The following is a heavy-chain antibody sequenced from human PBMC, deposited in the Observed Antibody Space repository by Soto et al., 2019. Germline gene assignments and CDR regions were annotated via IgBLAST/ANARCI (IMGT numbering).Heavy chain of an antibody. Sequence: QLQLQESGPGLVKPSETLSLTCTVSGGSISSSSYYWGWIRQPPGKGLEWIGSIYYSGSTYYNPSLKSRXXIXVXXSKNQFSLKLSSVTAADTAVYYCERFVPNESWFDPWGQGTLVTVSS. CDR1: GGSISSSSYY. CDR2: IYYSGST. CDR3: ERFVPNESWFDP. J-gene: IGHJ5*02. V-gene: IGHV4-39*01. D-gene: IGHD1-1*01.